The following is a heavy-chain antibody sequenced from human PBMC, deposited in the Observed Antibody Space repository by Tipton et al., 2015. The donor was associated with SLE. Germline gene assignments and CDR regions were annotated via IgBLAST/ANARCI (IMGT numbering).Heavy chain of an antibody. J-gene: IGHJ4*02. V-gene: IGHV3-23*03. D-gene: IGHD5-12*01. Sequence: SLRLSCAASGFNFSSYAMSWVRQAPGKGLEWVSVIYSGGSSTYYADSVKGRFTISRDNSKNTLYLQMNSLRAEDTAVYYCAKPRSGYDLNFDYWGQGTLVTVSS. CDR1: GFNFSSYA. CDR2: IYSGGSST. CDR3: AKPRSGYDLNFDY.